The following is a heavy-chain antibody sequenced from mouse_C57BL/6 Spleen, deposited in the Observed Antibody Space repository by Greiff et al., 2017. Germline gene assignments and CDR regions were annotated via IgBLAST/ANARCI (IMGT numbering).Heavy chain of an antibody. V-gene: IGHV1-64*01. D-gene: IGHD4-1*01. CDR2: IHPNSGST. CDR1: GYTFTSYW. J-gene: IGHJ3*01. Sequence: QVQLQQPGAELVKPGASVKLSCKASGYTFTSYWMHWVKQRPGQGLEWIGMIHPNSGSTNYNEKFKSKATLTVDKSSSTAYIQLSSLTSGDSAVYYCATWDGTWFAYWGQGTLVTVSA. CDR3: ATWDGTWFAY.